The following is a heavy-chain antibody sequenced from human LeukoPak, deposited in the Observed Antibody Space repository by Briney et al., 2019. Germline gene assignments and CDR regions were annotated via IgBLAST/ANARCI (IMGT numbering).Heavy chain of an antibody. V-gene: IGHV4-34*01. D-gene: IGHD5-24*01. Sequence: KPSETLSLTCAVYGGSFSGYYWSWIRQPPGKGLEWIGETNHSGSTNYNPSLKSRVTISVDTSKNQFSLKLSSVTAADTAVYYCVRRTFLRRANYNYYFFDYWAQGILVTVSS. CDR2: TNHSGST. CDR3: VRRTFLRRANYNYYFFDY. CDR1: GGSFSGYY. J-gene: IGHJ4*02.